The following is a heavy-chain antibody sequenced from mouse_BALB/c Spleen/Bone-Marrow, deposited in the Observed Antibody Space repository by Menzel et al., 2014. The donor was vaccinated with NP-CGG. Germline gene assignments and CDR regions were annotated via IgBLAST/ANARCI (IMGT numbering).Heavy chain of an antibody. V-gene: IGHV14-3*02. CDR2: IDPANGNT. Sequence: EVKLMESGAELVKPGASVMLSCTASGFNIKDTYMYWVKQRPEQGLEWIGRIDPANGNTKYDPRFQGKATITADTSSNTAYLQLSSLTSEDTAVYYCARGGSSYGWYFDVWGAGTTVTVSS. CDR3: ARGGSSYGWYFDV. D-gene: IGHD1-1*01. J-gene: IGHJ1*01. CDR1: GFNIKDTY.